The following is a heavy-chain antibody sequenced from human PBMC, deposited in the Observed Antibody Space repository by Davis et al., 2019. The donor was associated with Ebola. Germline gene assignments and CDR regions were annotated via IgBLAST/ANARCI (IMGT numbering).Heavy chain of an antibody. D-gene: IGHD3-22*01. V-gene: IGHV1-69*13. Sequence: SVKVSCKASGGTFNSYGINWVRQAPGQGLEWMGGIIPMFRSANYADKFQGRLTITADDSTKTAYMELTSLTSEDPAVYYCARGRTGYYYDSSDSPTWFDPWGRGTLVTVSS. CDR1: GGTFNSYG. J-gene: IGHJ5*02. CDR2: IIPMFRSA. CDR3: ARGRTGYYYDSSDSPTWFDP.